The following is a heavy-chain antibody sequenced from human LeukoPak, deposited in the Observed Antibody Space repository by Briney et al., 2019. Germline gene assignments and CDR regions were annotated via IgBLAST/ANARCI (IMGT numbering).Heavy chain of an antibody. CDR3: ARRSSGWEGNYFDY. CDR1: GGSISTYY. J-gene: IGHJ4*02. D-gene: IGHD6-19*01. CDR2: INYSGST. Sequence: SGTLSLTCTVSGGSISTYYWTRIRQPPGKGLEWIGFINYSGSTNYNPSLKSRVIMSVDTSKDQFSLRLSSVTAADTAVYYCARRSSGWEGNYFDYWGQGALVTVSS. V-gene: IGHV4-59*01.